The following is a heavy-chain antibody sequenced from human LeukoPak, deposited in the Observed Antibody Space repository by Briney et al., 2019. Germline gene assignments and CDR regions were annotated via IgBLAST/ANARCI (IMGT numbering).Heavy chain of an antibody. CDR3: ARAGHTSGHAPAFDV. J-gene: IGHJ3*01. CDR1: GSTFSDSV. V-gene: IGHV3-30*03. D-gene: IGHD3-22*01. Sequence: GRPLRLSCAASGSTFSDSVMHWVRQAPGSGLEWVAGISRDGGFEHYLESVKGRFTISRDNSKNMLYVQMNSLRVEDTSVYYRARAGHTSGHAPAFDVWGQGTMVTVSS. CDR2: ISRDGGFE.